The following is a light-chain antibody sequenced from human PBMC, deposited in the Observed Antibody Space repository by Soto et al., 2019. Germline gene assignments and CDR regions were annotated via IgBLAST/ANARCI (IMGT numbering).Light chain of an antibody. CDR3: QQYNTWPIT. CDR1: QSVSRY. Sequence: EIVLTQSPATLSLSPGERATLSCRASQSVSRYLAWYQQKPGQAPRLLIYGPSTRATGIPARFSGSGSGTEFTLTISSLQSEDFVVYYCQQYNTWPITFGQGTRLEIK. J-gene: IGKJ5*01. V-gene: IGKV3-15*01. CDR2: GPS.